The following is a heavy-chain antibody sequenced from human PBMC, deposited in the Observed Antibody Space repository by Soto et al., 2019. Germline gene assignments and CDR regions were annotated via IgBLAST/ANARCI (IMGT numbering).Heavy chain of an antibody. CDR1: GGSFSGYY. J-gene: IGHJ5*02. Sequence: SETLSLTCAVYGGSFSGYYWSWIRQPPGKGLEWIGEINHSGSTNYNPSLKSRVTISVDTSKNQFSLKLSSVTAADTAVYYCARGPPYDFWSEFDPWGQGTLVTVSS. CDR3: ARGPPYDFWSEFDP. V-gene: IGHV4-34*01. CDR2: INHSGST. D-gene: IGHD3-3*01.